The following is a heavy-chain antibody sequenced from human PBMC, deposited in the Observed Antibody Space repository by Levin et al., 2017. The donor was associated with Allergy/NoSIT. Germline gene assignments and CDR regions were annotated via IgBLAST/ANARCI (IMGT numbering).Heavy chain of an antibody. CDR3: ARETPKQGFDY. CDR2: TRNKANSYTT. V-gene: IGHV3-72*01. CDR1: GFTFSDHY. Sequence: GGSLRLSCAASGFTFSDHYMDWVRQAPGKGLEWVGRTRNKANSYTTEYAASVKGRFTISRDDSKNSLYLQMNSLKTEDTAVYYCARETPKQGFDYWGQGTLVTVSS. J-gene: IGHJ4*02.